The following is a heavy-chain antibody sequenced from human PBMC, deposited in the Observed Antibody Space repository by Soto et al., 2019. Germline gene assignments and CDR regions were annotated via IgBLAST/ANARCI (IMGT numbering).Heavy chain of an antibody. V-gene: IGHV3-7*03. D-gene: IGHD3-16*01. J-gene: IGHJ3*02. CDR3: ARDLFEAARRGEYAFDI. Sequence: QPGGSLRLSCAASAFTFSSYWMSWVRQAPGKGLEWVANIKQDGSEKYYVDSVKGRFTISRDNAKNPLYLQMNSLRAEDTAVYYCARDLFEAARRGEYAFDIWGQGTMVTVSS. CDR1: AFTFSSYW. CDR2: IKQDGSEK.